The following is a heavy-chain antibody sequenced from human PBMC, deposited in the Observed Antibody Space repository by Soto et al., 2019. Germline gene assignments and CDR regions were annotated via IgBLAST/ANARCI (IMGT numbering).Heavy chain of an antibody. CDR3: ARGVKKYSSSYYMYV. V-gene: IGHV3-11*01. CDR1: GFTFSDYY. CDR2: ISHSGTTI. J-gene: IGHJ6*03. Sequence: QLHLVESGGDLVKPGGSLRLSCVASGFTFSDYYMSWIRQAPGKGLEWISYISHSGTTIHYADSVKGRFTISRDNAKNSLYLQMNSLRAGDTAVYSCARGVKKYSSSYYMYVWGKGTTVTVSS. D-gene: IGHD6-6*01.